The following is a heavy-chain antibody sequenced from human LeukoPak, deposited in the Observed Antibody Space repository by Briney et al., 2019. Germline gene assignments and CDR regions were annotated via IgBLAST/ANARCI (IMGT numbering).Heavy chain of an antibody. J-gene: IGHJ4*02. D-gene: IGHD2-2*02. CDR3: ARRYQLLYRGFDY. CDR2: INHSGST. CDR1: GFTFSSYS. Sequence: PGGSLRLSCAASGFTFSSYSMNWVRQPPGKGLEWIGEINHSGSTNYNPSLKSRVTISVDTSKNQFSLKLSSVTAADTAVYYCARRYQLLYRGFDYWGQGTLVTVSS. V-gene: IGHV4-34*08.